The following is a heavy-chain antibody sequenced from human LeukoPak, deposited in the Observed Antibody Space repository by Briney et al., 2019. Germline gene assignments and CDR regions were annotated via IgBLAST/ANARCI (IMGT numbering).Heavy chain of an antibody. J-gene: IGHJ4*02. CDR1: GSTFSSYS. Sequence: GGSLRLSCAASGSTFSSYSMNWVRQAPGKGLEWVASIGGSSRSIYYADSVRGRFTVSRDNAKNSLYLQMCTLRAEDTALYYSTRERAEAFDHWGQETLVTVSS. CDR3: TRERAEAFDH. V-gene: IGHV3-21*01. CDR2: IGGSSRSI. D-gene: IGHD6-19*01.